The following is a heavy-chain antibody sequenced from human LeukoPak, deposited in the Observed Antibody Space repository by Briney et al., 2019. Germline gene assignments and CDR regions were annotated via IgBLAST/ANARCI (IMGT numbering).Heavy chain of an antibody. J-gene: IGHJ6*03. Sequence: SETLSLTCTVSGASLSGSCYSWGWIRQPPGKGLEWIGSVYSSGSSNYNPSLKSRVSTSLDTSNSQFFLNLASVTAADTADYYCARVRSRTRSTIFGTRINYVDVWGRGTTVIVSS. V-gene: IGHV4-39*07. D-gene: IGHD3-3*01. CDR2: VYSSGSS. CDR3: ARVRSRTRSTIFGTRINYVDV. CDR1: GASLSGSCYS.